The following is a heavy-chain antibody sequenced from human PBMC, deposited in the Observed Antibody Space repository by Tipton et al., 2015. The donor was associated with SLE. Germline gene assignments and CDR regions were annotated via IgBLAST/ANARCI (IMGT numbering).Heavy chain of an antibody. D-gene: IGHD6-13*01. CDR2: IHYSGST. CDR3: ARIVAAAGTRYFDY. V-gene: IGHV4-39*07. CDR1: GGSISSSSYY. J-gene: IGHJ4*02. Sequence: TLSLTCTVSGGSISSSSYYWGWIRQPPGKGLEWIGSIHYSGSTYYNPSLKSRVTISVDTSKNQFSLKLSSVTAADTAVYYCARIVAAAGTRYFDYWGQGTLVTVSS.